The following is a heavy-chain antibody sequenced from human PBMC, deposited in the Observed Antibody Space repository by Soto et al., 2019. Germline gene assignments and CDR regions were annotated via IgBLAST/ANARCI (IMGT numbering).Heavy chain of an antibody. CDR3: ATLGYVGQWRPEVFDY. D-gene: IGHD6-19*01. Sequence: SETLSLTCTVSGGSISSYYWSWIRQPPGKGLEWIGYIYYSGSTNYNPSLKSRVTISVDTSKNQFSLKLSSVTAADTAVYYCATLGYVGQWRPEVFDYWGQGTLVTVSS. CDR2: IYYSGST. V-gene: IGHV4-59*01. CDR1: GGSISSYY. J-gene: IGHJ4*02.